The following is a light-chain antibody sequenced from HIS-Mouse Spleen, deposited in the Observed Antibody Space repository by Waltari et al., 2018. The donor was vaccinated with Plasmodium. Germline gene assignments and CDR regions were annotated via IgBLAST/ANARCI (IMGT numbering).Light chain of an antibody. CDR1: QSVSSSY. Sequence: EIVLTQSPGTLSLSPGERATLSCRASQSVSSSYLAWYQQKPGQTPRLLIYGESSRATGIPDRFSGRGSGTDFTLTISRREPEDFAVYYCQQYGSSPRTFGGGTKVEIK. V-gene: IGKV3-20*01. CDR3: QQYGSSPRT. CDR2: GES. J-gene: IGKJ4*01.